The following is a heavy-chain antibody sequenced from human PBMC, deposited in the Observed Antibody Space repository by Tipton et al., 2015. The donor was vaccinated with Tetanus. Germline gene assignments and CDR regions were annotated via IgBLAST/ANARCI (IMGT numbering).Heavy chain of an antibody. Sequence: TLSLTCTVSGDSVSGYYWSWIRQPPGKGLEWVGYVYYTGDTNYNPSLKSRLTLSVDTSRNQFSMKLRSVTAADTAVYYCARGVTDGYNRRFDYWGQGTLVAVSS. CDR2: VYYTGDT. CDR3: ARGVTDGYNRRFDY. V-gene: IGHV4-59*02. D-gene: IGHD5-24*01. CDR1: GDSVSGYY. J-gene: IGHJ4*02.